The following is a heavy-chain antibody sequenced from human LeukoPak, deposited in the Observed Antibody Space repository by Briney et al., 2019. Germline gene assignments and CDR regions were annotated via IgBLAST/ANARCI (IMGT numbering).Heavy chain of an antibody. CDR1: GFTLSTYS. CDR3: ARDKYYGDSYFEY. V-gene: IGHV3-48*01. J-gene: IGHJ4*02. Sequence: GGSLRLSCTASGFTLSTYSMNWVRQAPGKGLEWVSYIGYRSSPIHYADSVKGRFTISRDNAKNSLYLQMNSLRAEDTAVYYCARDKYYGDSYFEYWGQGTLVTVSS. D-gene: IGHD4-17*01. CDR2: IGYRSSPI.